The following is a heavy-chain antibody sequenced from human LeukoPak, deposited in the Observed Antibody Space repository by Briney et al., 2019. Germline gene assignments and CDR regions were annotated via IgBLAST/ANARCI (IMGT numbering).Heavy chain of an antibody. D-gene: IGHD3-22*01. J-gene: IGHJ5*01. CDR2: ITSRDGGT. CDR1: GFTFSIYA. Sequence: GGSLRLSCAASGFTFSIYAMSWVRQAPGKGLEWVSCITSRDGGTFYTDPVKGRFTISRDNSKNMLYLQMNSLRAEDTAIYYCAKDRPNYYESNGDYYRRNGDSWGQGTLVTVSS. V-gene: IGHV3-23*01. CDR3: AKDRPNYYESNGDYYRRNGDS.